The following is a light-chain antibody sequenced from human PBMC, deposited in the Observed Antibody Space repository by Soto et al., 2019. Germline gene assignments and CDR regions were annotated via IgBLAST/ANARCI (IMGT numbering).Light chain of an antibody. CDR1: SSDIGAGYR. CDR3: SYYTPTTTI. J-gene: IGLJ2*01. V-gene: IGLV1-40*01. Sequence: QSVLTQPPSVSGAPGQRVTISCTGSSSDIGAGYRVRWYQQVPGTAPKVLIYNNSNRPSGVPARFSGSKSGNTAFLTISGLQAEDEADYYCSYYTPTTTIFGGGTKLTVL. CDR2: NNS.